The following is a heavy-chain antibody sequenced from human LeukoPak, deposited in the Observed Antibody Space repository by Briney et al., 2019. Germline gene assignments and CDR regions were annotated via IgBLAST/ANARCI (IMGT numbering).Heavy chain of an antibody. CDR1: GYTFTIYY. CDR3: AGDASIGSSTSCYTCHYYYYDMDV. Sequence: ASVTVSFMSSGYTFTIYYIHWVRQPPGQGLEWVGIINPSDGCTSYAQKFQGRVTMTRDTSTSTVYMEVSSMRSEDTAVYYCAGDASIGSSTSCYTCHYYYYDMDVWGKGTTVTVSS. V-gene: IGHV1-46*01. J-gene: IGHJ6*03. CDR2: INPSDGCT. D-gene: IGHD2-2*02.